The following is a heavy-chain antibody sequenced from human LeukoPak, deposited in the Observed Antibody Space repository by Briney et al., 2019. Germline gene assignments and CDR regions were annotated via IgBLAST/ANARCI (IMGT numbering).Heavy chain of an antibody. CDR3: AKESPSYSGAFDI. J-gene: IGHJ3*02. V-gene: IGHV3-23*01. D-gene: IGHD2-15*01. CDR1: GFTFRSYA. CDR2: ISGSGGSI. Sequence: PGGSLRLSCSASGFTFRSYAMNWVRQAPGKGLEWVSAISGSGGSIYYADSVKGRFTISRDNSKSTLYLQMNSLRAEDTAVYYCAKESPSYSGAFDIWGQGTIVTVSS.